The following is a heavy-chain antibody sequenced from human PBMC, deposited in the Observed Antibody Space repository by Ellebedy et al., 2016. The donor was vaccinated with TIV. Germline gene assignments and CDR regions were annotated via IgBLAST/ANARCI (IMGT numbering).Heavy chain of an antibody. CDR3: ARSGSVPAARYGMDV. V-gene: IGHV1-2*02. J-gene: IGHJ6*02. D-gene: IGHD2-2*01. CDR2: INPNSGGT. CDR1: GYTFTGYY. Sequence: ASVKVSXXASGYTFTGYYMHWVRQAPGQGLEWMGWINPNSGGTSYAQKFQGRVTMTRDTSTSTVYMELSSLRSEDTAVYYCARSGSVPAARYGMDVWGQGTTVTVSS.